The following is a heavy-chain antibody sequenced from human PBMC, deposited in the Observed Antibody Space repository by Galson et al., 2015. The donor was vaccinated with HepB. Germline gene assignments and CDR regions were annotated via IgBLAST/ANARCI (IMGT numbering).Heavy chain of an antibody. D-gene: IGHD1-20*01. CDR2: IIPILGIA. Sequence: SVKVSCKASGGTFSSYAISWVRQAPGQGLEWMGRIIPILGIANYAQKFQGRVTITADKSTSTAYMELSSLRSEDTAVYYCARTPKRAITGTPLGFDHWGQGTLVTVSS. J-gene: IGHJ4*02. CDR3: ARTPKRAITGTPLGFDH. CDR1: GGTFSSYA. V-gene: IGHV1-69*04.